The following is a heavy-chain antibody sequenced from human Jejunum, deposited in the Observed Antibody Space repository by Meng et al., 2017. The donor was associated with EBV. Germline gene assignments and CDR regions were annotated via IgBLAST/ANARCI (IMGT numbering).Heavy chain of an antibody. CDR1: GFTFSSSA. CDR3: AKLTRA. Sequence: EGELGESGGGLVQPGGSLRLSCAASGFTFSSSAMSWVRQAPGKGLEWVSSIGGSGGATYYADSVKGRFTISRDNSKSTLYLQMNSLRAEDTAVYYCAKLTRAWGQGTLVTVSS. J-gene: IGHJ5*02. D-gene: IGHD1/OR15-1a*01. V-gene: IGHV3-23*04. CDR2: IGGSGGAT.